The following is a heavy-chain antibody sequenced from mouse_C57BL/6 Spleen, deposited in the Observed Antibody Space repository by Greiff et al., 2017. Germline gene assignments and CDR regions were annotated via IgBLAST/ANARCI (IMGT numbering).Heavy chain of an antibody. CDR3: ASGEYYDYDDGFAY. CDR2: IYPGSGST. Sequence: QVQLQQPGAELVKPGASVKMSCKASGYTFTSYWITWVQQRPGQGLEWIGDIYPGSGSTKYNEKFKSKVTLSVDKSSSPAYIQISRLTSGDSAVYFWASGEYYDYDDGFAYWGQGTLVTVAA. J-gene: IGHJ3*01. V-gene: IGHV1-55*01. D-gene: IGHD2-4*01. CDR1: GYTFTSYW.